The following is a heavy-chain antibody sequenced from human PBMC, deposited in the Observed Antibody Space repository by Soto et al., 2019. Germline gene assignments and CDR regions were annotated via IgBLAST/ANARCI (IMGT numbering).Heavy chain of an antibody. Sequence: QVQLQQWGAGLLKPSETLSLTCAVYGGSFSGYYWSWIRQPPGKGLEWIGEINHSGSTNYNPSLKSRVTISVDTSKNQFSLKLSSVTAADTAVYYCARYCTTGVSCHGNWFDPWGQGTLVTVSS. V-gene: IGHV4-34*01. CDR3: ARYCTTGVSCHGNWFDP. D-gene: IGHD2-8*01. CDR2: INHSGST. CDR1: GGSFSGYY. J-gene: IGHJ5*02.